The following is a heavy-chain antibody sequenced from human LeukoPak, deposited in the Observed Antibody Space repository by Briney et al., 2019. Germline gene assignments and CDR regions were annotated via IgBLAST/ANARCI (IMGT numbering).Heavy chain of an antibody. CDR1: GFTFSSYA. Sequence: GGSLRLSCAASGFTFSSYAMSWVRQAPGKGLEWVSAISGSGGSTYYADSVKGRFTISRDNSKNTLYLQMNSLRAEDTAVYYCARERPITMILGRDAFDIWGQGTMVTVSS. D-gene: IGHD3-22*01. CDR3: ARERPITMILGRDAFDI. J-gene: IGHJ3*02. V-gene: IGHV3-23*01. CDR2: ISGSGGST.